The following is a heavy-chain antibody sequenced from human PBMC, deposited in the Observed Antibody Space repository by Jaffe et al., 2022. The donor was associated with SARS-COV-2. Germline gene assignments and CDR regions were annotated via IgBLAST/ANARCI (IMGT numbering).Heavy chain of an antibody. V-gene: IGHV3-23*01. J-gene: IGHJ4*02. CDR3: AKIPWGGDSFDY. CDR2: TNGNGDST. CDR1: GFTFSSYA. Sequence: EVQLLESGGGLVQPGGSLRLSCEVSGFTFSSYAMGWVRQAPGKGLECVSETNGNGDSTYYIDAVKGRFTISRDNSKNTLFLQMNSLRAEDTAVYYCAKIPWGGDSFDYWGQGTLVTVSS. D-gene: IGHD3-16*01.